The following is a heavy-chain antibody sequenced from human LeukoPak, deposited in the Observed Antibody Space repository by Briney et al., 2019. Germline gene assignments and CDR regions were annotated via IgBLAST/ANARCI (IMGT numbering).Heavy chain of an antibody. CDR1: GFTFNSYG. CDR3: AKEGEYSAYDYDY. CDR2: ILYDGSDK. J-gene: IGHJ4*02. V-gene: IGHV3-30*18. D-gene: IGHD5-12*01. Sequence: ARSLRLSCAASGFTFNSYGMHWVRQAPGKGLEWVAMILYDGSDKYYADSVRGRFTISRDNSKNMLYLQMNSLRAEDTAVYYCAKEGEYSAYDYDYWGQGTLVTVSS.